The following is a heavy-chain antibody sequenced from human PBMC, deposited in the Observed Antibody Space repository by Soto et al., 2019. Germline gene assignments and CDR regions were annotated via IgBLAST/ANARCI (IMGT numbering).Heavy chain of an antibody. D-gene: IGHD2-21*01. Sequence: ASVKVSCKAFGYTFTSYGIDWVRPAPGQGVAWMGWISVYNDNKHFAQKFQGRATLTTETSLSEDYMEVKNLPYDHTAVYYSARIAFEGHWGQGTLVTVSS. CDR2: ISVYNDNK. CDR3: ARIAFEGH. V-gene: IGHV1-18*01. J-gene: IGHJ1*01. CDR1: GYTFTSYG.